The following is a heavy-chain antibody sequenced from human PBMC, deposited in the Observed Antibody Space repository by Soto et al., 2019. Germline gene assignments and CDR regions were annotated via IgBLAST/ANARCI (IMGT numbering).Heavy chain of an antibody. Sequence: PSETLSLTCTVSGGSISSGGYYWSWIRQHPGTGLEWIGHISYSGSTYYNTSLKSRVTISVDTSRNQFSLKLSSVTAADTAVYYCAKGLASEKVDSWGQGILVTVSS. V-gene: IGHV4-31*03. CDR3: AKGLASEKVDS. J-gene: IGHJ4*02. D-gene: IGHD3-9*01. CDR2: ISYSGST. CDR1: GGSISSGGYY.